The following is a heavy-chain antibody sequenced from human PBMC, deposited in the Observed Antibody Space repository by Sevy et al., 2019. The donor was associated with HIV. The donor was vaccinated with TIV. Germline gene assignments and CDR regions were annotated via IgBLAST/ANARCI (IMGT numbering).Heavy chain of an antibody. V-gene: IGHV3-15*01. CDR2: IKSKTDGGTT. D-gene: IGHD3-10*01. CDR3: TTDSKGRGLSALLDY. CDR1: GFTFSNAW. Sequence: GGSLRLSCAASGFTFSNAWMSWVRQAPGKGLEWVGRIKSKTDGGTTDYAAPVKGRFTISRDDSKNTLYLQMNSLKTEDTAIYYCTTDSKGRGLSALLDYWGQGTLVTVSS. J-gene: IGHJ4*02.